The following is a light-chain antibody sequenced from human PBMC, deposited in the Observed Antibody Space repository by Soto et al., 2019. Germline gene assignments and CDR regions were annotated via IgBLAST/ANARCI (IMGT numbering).Light chain of an antibody. CDR1: QSVSSSY. V-gene: IGKV3-20*01. CDR2: GAS. CDR3: QQYGSSQLT. Sequence: EIVLTQSPGTLSLSPGERATLSCRASQSVSSSYLAWYQQKPGQAPRLLIYGASSRATGIPDRFSGSGSGPDFTLTISRLEPADFAVYYCQQYGSSQLTFGGGTKVEIK. J-gene: IGKJ4*01.